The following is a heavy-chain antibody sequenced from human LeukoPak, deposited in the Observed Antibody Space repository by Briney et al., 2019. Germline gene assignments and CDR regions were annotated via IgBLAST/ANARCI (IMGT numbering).Heavy chain of an antibody. J-gene: IGHJ4*02. V-gene: IGHV4-61*02. CDR1: GGSISSGSYY. Sequence: SQTLPLTCTVSGGSISSGSYYWSWIRQPAGKGLEWIGRIYTSGSTNYNPSLKSRVTISVDTSKNQFSLKLGSVTAADTAVYYCAREQYGDYPDYWGQGTLVTVSS. CDR3: AREQYGDYPDY. D-gene: IGHD4-17*01. CDR2: IYTSGST.